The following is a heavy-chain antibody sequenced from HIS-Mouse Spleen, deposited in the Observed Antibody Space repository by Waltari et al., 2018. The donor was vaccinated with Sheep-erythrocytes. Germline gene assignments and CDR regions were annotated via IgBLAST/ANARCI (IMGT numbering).Heavy chain of an antibody. D-gene: IGHD6-13*01. CDR1: GFTFSDYY. CDR2: ISSSGSTI. J-gene: IGHJ4*02. CDR3: AREPPYSSSWYFDY. Sequence: QVQLVESGGGLVKPGGSLRFSCAASGFTFSDYYMSWIRQAPGKGLEWVSYISSSGSTIYYADSVKGRLTISRDNAKTSLYLQMNSLRAEDTAVYYCAREPPYSSSWYFDYWGQGTLVTVSS. V-gene: IGHV3-11*01.